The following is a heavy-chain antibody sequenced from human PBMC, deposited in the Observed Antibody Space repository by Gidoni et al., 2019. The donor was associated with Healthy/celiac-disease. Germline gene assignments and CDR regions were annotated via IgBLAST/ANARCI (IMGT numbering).Heavy chain of an antibody. Sequence: QVQLVESGGGVVQPGRSLRLSCAASGFTFSSYGMHWVRQAPGKGREWVAVIWYDGSNKYYADSVKGRFTISRDNSKNTMYLQMNSLRAEDTAVYYCASDTIVGAPIYFDYWGQGTLVTVSS. CDR2: IWYDGSNK. J-gene: IGHJ4*02. V-gene: IGHV3-33*01. CDR3: ASDTIVGAPIYFDY. D-gene: IGHD1-26*01. CDR1: GFTFSSYG.